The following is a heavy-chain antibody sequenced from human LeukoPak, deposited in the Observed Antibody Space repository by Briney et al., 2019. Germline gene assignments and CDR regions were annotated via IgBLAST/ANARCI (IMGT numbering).Heavy chain of an antibody. Sequence: SETLSLTCTVSGGSISSYQWSWIRQPAGKRLEWIGHIYRSGSTNYNPSLKSRFTISLDTSKNRFSLKLRSVTAADTAVYYCARLYGNYQNYFDYWGQGTLVTVSS. D-gene: IGHD1-7*01. V-gene: IGHV4-4*07. J-gene: IGHJ4*02. CDR2: IYRSGST. CDR1: GGSISSYQ. CDR3: ARLYGNYQNYFDY.